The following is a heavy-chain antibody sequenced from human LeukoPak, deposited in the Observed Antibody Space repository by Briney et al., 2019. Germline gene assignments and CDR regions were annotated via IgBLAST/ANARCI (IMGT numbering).Heavy chain of an antibody. CDR3: ARVLSGRGSLYDYYYYMDV. CDR1: GFTVSSNY. CDR2: TYSNGRT. J-gene: IGHJ6*03. Sequence: GGTLRLSCAASGFTVSSNYMSWVRQAPGKGLEWVSVTYSNGRTYYADSVKGRFTISRDISKNTLYLQMNSLRAEDTAVYYCARVLSGRGSLYDYYYYMDVWGKGTTVTISS. D-gene: IGHD3-10*01. V-gene: IGHV3-53*01.